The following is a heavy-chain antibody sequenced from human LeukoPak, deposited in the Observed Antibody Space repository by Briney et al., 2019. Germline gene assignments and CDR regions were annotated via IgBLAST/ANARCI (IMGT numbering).Heavy chain of an antibody. CDR1: GFTFNNYA. CDR3: ARSIAARKNWFDP. J-gene: IGHJ5*02. CDR2: ISSSSSTI. Sequence: GGSLRLSCTASGFTFNNYAMTWVRQAPGKGLEWVSYISSSSSTIYYADSVKGRFTISRDNAKNSLYLQMNSLRAEDTAVYYCARSIAARKNWFDPWGQGTLVTVSS. V-gene: IGHV3-48*01. D-gene: IGHD6-6*01.